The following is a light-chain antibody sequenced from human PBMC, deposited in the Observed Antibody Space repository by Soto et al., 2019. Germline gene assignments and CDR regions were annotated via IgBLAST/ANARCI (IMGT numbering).Light chain of an antibody. CDR3: QQYGSSTWT. V-gene: IGKV3-20*01. CDR2: GAS. CDR1: QSVSSSY. J-gene: IGKJ1*01. Sequence: EIVLTQSPGTLSLSPGEGATLSCRASQSVSSSYLAWYQQKPGQAPRLLIYGASSRATGIPDRFSGSGSGTDFTLTISRLEPEDFAVYYCQQYGSSTWTFGQGTKVEIK.